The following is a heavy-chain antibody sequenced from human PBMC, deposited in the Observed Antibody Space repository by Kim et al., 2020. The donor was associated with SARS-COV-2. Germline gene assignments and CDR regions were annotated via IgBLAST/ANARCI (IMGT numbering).Heavy chain of an antibody. V-gene: IGHV1-18*01. CDR3: ARVGITMVRGFPLY. J-gene: IGHJ4*02. D-gene: IGHD3-10*01. CDR2: ISAYNGNT. CDR1: GYTFTSYG. Sequence: ASVKVSCKASGYTFTSYGISWVRQAPGQGLEWMGWISAYNGNTNYAQKLQGRVTMTTDTSTSTAYMELRSLRSDDTAVYYCARVGITMVRGFPLYWGQGTLVTVSS.